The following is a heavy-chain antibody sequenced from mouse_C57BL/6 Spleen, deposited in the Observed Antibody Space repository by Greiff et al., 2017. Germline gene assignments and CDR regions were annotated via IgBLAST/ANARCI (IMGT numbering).Heavy chain of an antibody. D-gene: IGHD1-1*01. CDR3: ARDGYYGSSYWYFDV. CDR2: IHPNSGST. J-gene: IGHJ1*03. Sequence: VQLQQPGAELVKPGASVTLSCKASGYTFTSYWMHWVKQRPGQGLEWIGMIHPNSGSTNYNEKFKSKATLTVDKSSSTAYMQLSSLTSEDSAVYYCARDGYYGSSYWYFDVWGTGTTVTVSS. CDR1: GYTFTSYW. V-gene: IGHV1-64*01.